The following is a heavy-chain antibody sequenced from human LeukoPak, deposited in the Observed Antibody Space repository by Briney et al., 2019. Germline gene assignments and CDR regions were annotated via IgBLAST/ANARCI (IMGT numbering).Heavy chain of an antibody. V-gene: IGHV3-7*04. CDR1: GFTFSNFW. CDR2: IHPEGNEK. D-gene: IGHD1-1*01. J-gene: IGHJ4*02. CDR3: ARGDDFSGDH. Sequence: GGSLRLSCTVSGFTFSNFWMSWVRQAPGRGLEWVANIHPEGNEKYHVESVKGRFTISRDNAKNLLFLQMNGLRVEDTAVYYCARGDDFSGDHWGQGTLVTVSS.